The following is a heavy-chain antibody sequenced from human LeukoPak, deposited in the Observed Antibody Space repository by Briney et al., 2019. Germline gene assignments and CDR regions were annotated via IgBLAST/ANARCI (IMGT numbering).Heavy chain of an antibody. D-gene: IGHD4-17*01. V-gene: IGHV3-23*01. CDR2: ISGSGGST. CDR3: AKPLDYGDPFYFDY. J-gene: IGHJ4*02. Sequence: GGSLRVCCAASGFTFISYAMSWVRQAPGKGLERVSAISGSGGSTYYADSVKGRFTISRDNSKNTLYLQMNSLRAEDTAVYYCAKPLDYGDPFYFDYWGQGTLVTVSS. CDR1: GFTFISYA.